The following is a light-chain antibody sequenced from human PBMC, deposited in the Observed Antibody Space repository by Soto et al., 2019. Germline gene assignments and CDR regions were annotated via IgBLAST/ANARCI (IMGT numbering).Light chain of an antibody. CDR2: GAS. V-gene: IGKV1-5*01. Sequence: DIHLTQSPSSLSASVGDRVTMTCRASGRAGSSLAWYQKKAGEAPKLLFHGASTAAPDVPLRFSASGSGTESTLAIDSLQAGDFGTFYCQQYAEYSTFGRGTRLEI. CDR3: QQYAEYST. CDR1: GRAGSS. J-gene: IGKJ2*01.